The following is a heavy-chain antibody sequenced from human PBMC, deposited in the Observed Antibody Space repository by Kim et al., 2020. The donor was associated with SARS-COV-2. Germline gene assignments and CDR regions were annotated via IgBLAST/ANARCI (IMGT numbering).Heavy chain of an antibody. Sequence: ASVKVSCKASGYTFIGYSMHWVRQAPGQGPEWMGWINPNSDATNYAQKFQGRFTLTRDTSITTAYMELSSLTSDDTAVYYCARGAGTMVRSPGGHWGQGTLVTVSS. CDR1: GYTFIGYS. D-gene: IGHD3-10*01. CDR3: ARGAGTMVRSPGGH. J-gene: IGHJ4*02. V-gene: IGHV1-2*02. CDR2: INPNSDAT.